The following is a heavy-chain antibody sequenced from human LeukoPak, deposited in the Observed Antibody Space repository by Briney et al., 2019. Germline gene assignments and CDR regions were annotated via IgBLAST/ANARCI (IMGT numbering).Heavy chain of an antibody. V-gene: IGHV1-24*01. Sequence: GASVKVSCKVSGYTLTELSMHWVRQAHGKGLEWMGGFDPEDGETIYAQKFQGRVTMTEDTSTDTAYMELSSLRSDDTAVYYCARDGKAGYYDSSGPGGNWGQGTVVTVSS. CDR1: GYTLTELS. D-gene: IGHD3-22*01. J-gene: IGHJ4*02. CDR2: FDPEDGET. CDR3: ARDGKAGYYDSSGPGGN.